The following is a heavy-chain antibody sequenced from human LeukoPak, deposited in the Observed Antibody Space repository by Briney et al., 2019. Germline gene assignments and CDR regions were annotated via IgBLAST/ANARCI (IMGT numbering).Heavy chain of an antibody. J-gene: IGHJ5*02. CDR2: IYYSGST. D-gene: IGHD3-10*01. Sequence: KSSETLPLTCTVSGGSITSSNYYWGWIRQPPGKGLEWIGTIYYSGSTYYNPSLKGRVTISVDASKNQFSLRLTSVTAADTAVYYCASYYYDSGTFYTKYFDPWGRGTLVTVSS. V-gene: IGHV4-39*01. CDR1: GGSITSSNYY. CDR3: ASYYYDSGTFYTKYFDP.